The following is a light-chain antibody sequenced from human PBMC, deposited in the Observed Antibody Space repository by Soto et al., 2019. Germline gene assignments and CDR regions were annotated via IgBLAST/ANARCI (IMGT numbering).Light chain of an antibody. J-gene: IGKJ2*01. CDR2: GAS. V-gene: IGKV3-20*01. Sequence: EIVLTQSPATLSLCPGERATLSCRASQSVSISYLAWYQQKPGQAPRLLIYGASSRATGIPDRFSGSGSGTDFTLTISRLEAEDFAVYYCQQYDTSPRTFGQGTKVDIK. CDR3: QQYDTSPRT. CDR1: QSVSISY.